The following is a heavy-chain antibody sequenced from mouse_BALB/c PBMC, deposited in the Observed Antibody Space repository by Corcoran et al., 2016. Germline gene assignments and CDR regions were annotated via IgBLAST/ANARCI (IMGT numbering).Heavy chain of an antibody. CDR2: INTYTGEP. CDR1: GYTFTNYG. J-gene: IGHJ4*01. V-gene: IGHV9-3-1*01. Sequence: QIQLVQSGPELKKPGETVKISCKASGYTFTNYGMNWVKQAPGKGLKWMGWINTYTGEPTSADDFKGRFAFSLETSASTAYLQINNLKNEDTATYVCARFSTTAGYAMDYWGQGTSVTVSS. D-gene: IGHD1-2*01. CDR3: ARFSTTAGYAMDY.